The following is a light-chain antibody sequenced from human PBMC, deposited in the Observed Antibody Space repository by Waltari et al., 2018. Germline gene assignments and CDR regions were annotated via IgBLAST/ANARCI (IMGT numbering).Light chain of an antibody. V-gene: IGKV1-33*01. Sequence: DIQMTQSPSSLSASVGDKVTITCQASQDIRNYLNWFQQTPGKAPKLLIYYASNLEGEVPSRFSGSGSGTDFTFTICSLQAEDLGTYYCQQYDNLPYTFGQGTKLEI. J-gene: IGKJ2*01. CDR1: QDIRNY. CDR3: QQYDNLPYT. CDR2: YAS.